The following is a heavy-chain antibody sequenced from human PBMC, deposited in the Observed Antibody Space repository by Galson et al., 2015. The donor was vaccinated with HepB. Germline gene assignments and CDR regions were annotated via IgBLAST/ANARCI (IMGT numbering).Heavy chain of an antibody. CDR3: ARDLRHYDFWSGYYRGPLGY. Sequence: SVKVSCKASGYTFTGYYMHWVRQAPGQGLEWMGWVNPNSGGTNYAQKFQGWVTMTRDTSISTAYMELSRLRSDDTAVYYCARDLRHYDFWSGYYRGPLGYWGQGTLVTVSS. J-gene: IGHJ4*02. CDR2: VNPNSGGT. V-gene: IGHV1-2*04. CDR1: GYTFTGYY. D-gene: IGHD3-3*01.